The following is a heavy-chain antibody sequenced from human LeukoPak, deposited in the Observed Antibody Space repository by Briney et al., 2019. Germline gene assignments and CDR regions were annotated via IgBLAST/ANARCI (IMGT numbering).Heavy chain of an antibody. CDR3: ARGPLYLGYCSGGSCYELGY. J-gene: IGHJ4*02. V-gene: IGHV3-74*01. CDR2: INSDGSST. Sequence: PGGSLRLSCAASGFTFSSYWMDWVRRTTGKGVVWVSRINSDGSSTSYADSVKGRFTISRDNAKNTLYLQMNSLRAEDTAVYYCARGPLYLGYCSGGSCYELGYWGQGTLVTVSS. CDR1: GFTFSSYW. D-gene: IGHD2-15*01.